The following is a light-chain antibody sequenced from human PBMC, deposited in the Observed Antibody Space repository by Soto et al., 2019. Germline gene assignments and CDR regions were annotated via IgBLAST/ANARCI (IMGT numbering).Light chain of an antibody. CDR1: SSDVGGYNY. CDR3: KSYGSTSPRYV. V-gene: IGLV2-14*01. Sequence: QSALTQPASVSGSPGQSITISCTGTSSDVGGYNYVSWYQQYPGKAPKLMIYEVSNRPSGVSNRFSGSKSGNTASLTISGLQAEDEADYFCKSYGSTSPRYVFGTGTKLTVL. CDR2: EVS. J-gene: IGLJ1*01.